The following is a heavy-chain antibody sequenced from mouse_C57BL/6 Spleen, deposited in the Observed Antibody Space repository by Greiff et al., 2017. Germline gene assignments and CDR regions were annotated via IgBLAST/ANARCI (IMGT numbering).Heavy chain of an antibody. J-gene: IGHJ4*01. CDR2: IDPSDSYT. Sequence: QVQLQQPGAELVMPGASVKLSCKASGYTFTSYWMHWVKQRPGQGLEWIGEIDPSDSYTKYNQKFKGKSTLTVDKSSSTAYLQISSLTSEDSAVYYCARYLHGNYRGAMDYWGQGTSVTVSS. D-gene: IGHD2-1*01. CDR1: GYTFTSYW. V-gene: IGHV1-69*01. CDR3: ARYLHGNYRGAMDY.